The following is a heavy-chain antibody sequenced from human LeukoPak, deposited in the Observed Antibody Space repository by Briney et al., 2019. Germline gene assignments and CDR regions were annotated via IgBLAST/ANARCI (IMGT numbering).Heavy chain of an antibody. Sequence: GGSLRLSCAASGFTFNTYSMNWVRQAPGKGLEWVSYISSSSSTIYYADSVKGRFTISRDNAKNSLYLQMNSLRAEDTAVYYCARESGYSYGYGVDYWGQGTLVTVSS. J-gene: IGHJ4*02. V-gene: IGHV3-48*01. CDR1: GFTFNTYS. D-gene: IGHD5-18*01. CDR2: ISSSSSTI. CDR3: ARESGYSYGYGVDY.